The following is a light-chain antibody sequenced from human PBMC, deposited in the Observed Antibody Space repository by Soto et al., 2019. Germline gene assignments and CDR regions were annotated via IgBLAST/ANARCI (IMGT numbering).Light chain of an antibody. J-gene: IGKJ1*01. V-gene: IGKV1-5*03. CDR3: QQYSTSYSWT. CDR1: QRITTW. Sequence: DIQMTQSPSTLSASVGDRVTITCRASQRITTWLAWYQQKPGKAPKLLIYKASILESGVPSRFSGSGSGTEFTLTISSLQPDDVATYYCQQYSTSYSWTFGQGTKVEIK. CDR2: KAS.